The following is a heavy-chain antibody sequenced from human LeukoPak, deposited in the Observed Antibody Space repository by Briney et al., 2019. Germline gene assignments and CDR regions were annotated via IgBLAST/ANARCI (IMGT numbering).Heavy chain of an antibody. CDR2: ISGSVRST. CDR3: AKDQLNRFCSGGSCSITHDS. CDR1: GFIFSSYG. V-gene: IGHV3-23*01. J-gene: IGHJ4*02. Sequence: GGSLRLSCAASGFIFSSYGMSWVRQAPGQGLAWVSAISGSVRSTYYSDSVKGRFTISKDTSKNTLYLQMNSLRAEDTAIYYCAKDQLNRFCSGGSCSITHDSWGQGTLVTVSS. D-gene: IGHD2-15*01.